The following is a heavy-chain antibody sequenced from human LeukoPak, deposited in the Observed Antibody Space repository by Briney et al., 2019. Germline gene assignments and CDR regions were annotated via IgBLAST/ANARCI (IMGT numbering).Heavy chain of an antibody. V-gene: IGHV3-30*02. D-gene: IGHD1-14*01. CDR1: GFTFSSTG. Sequence: PGGSLRLSCTASGFTFSSTGMHWVRQAPGKRLEWVSYIRNDGNNKYYGDSVKGRLTVSRDNSKNTLYLQMNSLRVEDTAVYYCARTYNPDYWGQGTLVTVSS. CDR3: ARTYNPDY. CDR2: IRNDGNNK. J-gene: IGHJ4*02.